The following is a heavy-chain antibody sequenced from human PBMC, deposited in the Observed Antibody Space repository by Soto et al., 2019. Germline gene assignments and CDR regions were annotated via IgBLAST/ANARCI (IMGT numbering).Heavy chain of an antibody. J-gene: IGHJ4*02. CDR2: ISAYNGNT. CDR3: ARDPVLRYFDWLPYFDY. V-gene: IGHV1-18*01. CDR1: GYSFSSYG. D-gene: IGHD3-9*01. Sequence: GXSVKVSCKASGYSFSSYGIIWGRQAPGQGLEWMGWISAYNGNTNYAQKLQGRVTMTTDTSTSTAYMELRSLRSDDTAVYYCARDPVLRYFDWLPYFDYWGQGTLVTVSS.